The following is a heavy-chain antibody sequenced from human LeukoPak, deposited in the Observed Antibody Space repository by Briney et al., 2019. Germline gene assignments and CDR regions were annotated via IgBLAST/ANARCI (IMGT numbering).Heavy chain of an antibody. J-gene: IGHJ4*02. CDR1: GFTFSSYA. CDR3: AKSPRLLWNPTSIAVAGKEY. Sequence: GGSLRLSCAASGFTFSSYAMSWVRQAPGKGLEWVSAISGSGGSTYYADSVKGRFTISRDNSKNTLYLQMNSLGAEDTAVYYCAKSPRLLWNPTSIAVAGKEYWGQGTLVTVSS. CDR2: ISGSGGST. D-gene: IGHD6-19*01. V-gene: IGHV3-23*01.